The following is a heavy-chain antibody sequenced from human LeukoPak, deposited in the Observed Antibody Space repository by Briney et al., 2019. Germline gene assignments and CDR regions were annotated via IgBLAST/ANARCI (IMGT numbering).Heavy chain of an antibody. V-gene: IGHV3-30*03. CDR2: ISYDGSNK. J-gene: IGHJ4*02. Sequence: GGSLRLSCAASGFTFSSYGMHWVRQAPGKGLEWVAVISYDGSNKYYADSVKGRFTISRDNSKNTQYLQMNSLRAEDTAIYYCLGYWSGGRCYSGGHWGQGTLVTVSS. D-gene: IGHD2-15*01. CDR1: GFTFSSYG. CDR3: LGYWSGGRCYSGGH.